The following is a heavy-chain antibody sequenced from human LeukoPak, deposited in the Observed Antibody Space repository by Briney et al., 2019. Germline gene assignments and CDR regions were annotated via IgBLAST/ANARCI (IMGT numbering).Heavy chain of an antibody. V-gene: IGHV1-2*02. D-gene: IGHD2-2*02. Sequence: ASVKVSCKASGYTFTAYYMHWVRQAPGQGLEWMGWINPKRGGTKYAQKFQGGVTMTRDTSISTAYMELSRLRSDDTAVYYCARSIPPRGQFDNWGQGTLVTVSS. CDR2: INPKRGGT. CDR3: ARSIPPRGQFDN. CDR1: GYTFTAYY. J-gene: IGHJ4*02.